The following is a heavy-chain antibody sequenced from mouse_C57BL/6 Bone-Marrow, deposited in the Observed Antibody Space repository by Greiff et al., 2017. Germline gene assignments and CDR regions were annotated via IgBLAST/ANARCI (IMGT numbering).Heavy chain of an antibody. J-gene: IGHJ4*01. V-gene: IGHV1-54*01. D-gene: IGHD1-1*01. CDR1: GYAFTNYL. CDR2: INPGSGGT. CDR3: VIYYYGLFYAMDY. Sequence: VQLQQSGAELVRPGTSVKVSCKASGYAFTNYLIEWVKQRPGQGLEWIGVINPGSGGTNYNEKFKGKATLTADKSSSTAYMQISSLTSEDSAVYFCVIYYYGLFYAMDYWGQGTSVTVSS.